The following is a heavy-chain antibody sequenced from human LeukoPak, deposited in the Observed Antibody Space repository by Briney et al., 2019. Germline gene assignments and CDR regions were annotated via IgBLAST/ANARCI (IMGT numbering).Heavy chain of an antibody. Sequence: GGSLRLSCAASGFTFSSYAMSWVRQAPGKGLEWVSALSGSGANTYYADSVKGRFTISRDNSKNTLYLQMNSLRAEDTAVYYCAKDLAYWGSNYYYYGMDVWGQGTTVTVSS. CDR3: AKDLAYWGSNYYYYGMDV. V-gene: IGHV3-23*01. CDR2: LSGSGANT. D-gene: IGHD7-27*01. J-gene: IGHJ6*02. CDR1: GFTFSSYA.